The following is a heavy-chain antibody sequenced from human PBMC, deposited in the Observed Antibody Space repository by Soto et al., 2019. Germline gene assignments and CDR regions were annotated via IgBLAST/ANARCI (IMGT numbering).Heavy chain of an antibody. CDR1: GYTFTSYY. D-gene: IGHD3-16*01. J-gene: IGHJ6*02. Sequence: ASVKVSCKASGYTFTSYYMHWVRQAPGQGLEWMGIINPSGGSTSYAQKFQGRVTMTSDTSTSTVYMELSSLRSEDTAVYYCARDIAGDRPGYYYYGMDVWGQGTTVTVSS. CDR3: ARDIAGDRPGYYYYGMDV. V-gene: IGHV1-46*01. CDR2: INPSGGST.